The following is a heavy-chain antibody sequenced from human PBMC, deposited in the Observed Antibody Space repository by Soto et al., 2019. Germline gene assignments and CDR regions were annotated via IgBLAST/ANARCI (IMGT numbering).Heavy chain of an antibody. CDR3: ARDPSGTYYLDS. CDR1: GGSISGYY. J-gene: IGHJ4*02. CDR2: IYYDGNT. D-gene: IGHD1-26*01. Sequence: SETLSLTCTVSGGSISGYYWAWVRQPPGKGLEWIGFIYYDGNTNYNPSLKSRVTISVDTSKNQFSLNLSSLTAADTAVYYCARDPSGTYYLDSWGQGTLVTVSS. V-gene: IGHV4-59*01.